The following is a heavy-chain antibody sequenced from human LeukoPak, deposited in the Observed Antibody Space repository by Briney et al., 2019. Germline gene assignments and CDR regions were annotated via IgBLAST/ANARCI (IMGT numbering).Heavy chain of an antibody. CDR1: GGTFSSYA. V-gene: IGHV1-69*13. CDR3: ARDSPGPYCGGGSCYPLEYFQH. CDR2: IIPIFGTA. J-gene: IGHJ1*01. Sequence: SVEVSCKASGGTFSSYAISWVRQVPGQGLEWMGGIIPIFGTANYAQKFQGRVTITADESTSTAYMELSSLRSEDTAVYYCARDSPGPYCGGGSCYPLEYFQHWGQGTLVTVSS. D-gene: IGHD2-15*01.